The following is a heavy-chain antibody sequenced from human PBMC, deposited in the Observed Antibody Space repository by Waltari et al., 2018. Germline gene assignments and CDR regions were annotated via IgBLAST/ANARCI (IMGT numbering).Heavy chain of an antibody. D-gene: IGHD2-15*01. CDR1: GYTFTGYY. Sequence: QVQLVQSGAEVKKPGASVKVSCKASGYTFTGYYMHWVRQAPGQGLEWMGWINPNSGGTNYAQKFQGRVTKTRDTCISTAYMGRSRLRSDDTAVYYCARGGGVGVYCSGGSCYPGRKNYYYMDVWGKGTTVTVSS. J-gene: IGHJ6*03. V-gene: IGHV1-2*02. CDR2: INPNSGGT. CDR3: ARGGGVGVYCSGGSCYPGRKNYYYMDV.